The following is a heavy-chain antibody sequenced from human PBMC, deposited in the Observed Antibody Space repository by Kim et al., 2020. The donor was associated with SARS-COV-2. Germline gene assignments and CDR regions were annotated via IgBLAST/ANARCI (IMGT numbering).Heavy chain of an antibody. J-gene: IGHJ4*02. Sequence: GGSLRLSCAASGFTFSSYAMSWVRQAPGKGLEWVSAISGSGGSTYYADSVKGRFTISRDNSKNTLYLQMNSLRAEGTAVHYCAKDRYSSSWFHPAVDYWGQGTLDTVSS. D-gene: IGHD6-13*01. CDR2: ISGSGGST. CDR3: AKDRYSSSWFHPAVDY. V-gene: IGHV3-23*01. CDR1: GFTFSSYA.